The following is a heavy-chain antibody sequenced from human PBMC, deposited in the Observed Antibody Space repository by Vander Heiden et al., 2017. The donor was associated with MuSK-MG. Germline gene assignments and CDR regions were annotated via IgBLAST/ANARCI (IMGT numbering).Heavy chain of an antibody. D-gene: IGHD2-21*01. Sequence: QLQLQESGPGLVKPSETLSLTCTVSGGSISSSSYYWGWIRQPPGKGLEWMGSIYYSGGTYYNPSLKSRVTISVDTSKNQFSLKLSSVTAADTAGYYCASVRLAFDYWGQGTLGTVSS. J-gene: IGHJ4*02. CDR3: ASVRLAFDY. CDR2: IYYSGGT. V-gene: IGHV4-39*01. CDR1: GGSISSSSYY.